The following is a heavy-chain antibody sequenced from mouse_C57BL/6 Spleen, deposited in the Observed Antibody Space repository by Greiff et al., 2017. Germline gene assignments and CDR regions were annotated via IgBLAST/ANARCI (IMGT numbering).Heavy chain of an antibody. V-gene: IGHV1-62-2*01. Sequence: QVQLQQSGAELVKPGASVKLSCKASGYTFTEYTIHWVKQRSGQGLGWIGWFYPGSGSIKYNEKFKDKATLTADKSSSTFYMELRRLTSEDSAVYFCARDDGYYVFDYWGQGTTLTVSS. CDR1: GYTFTEYT. D-gene: IGHD2-3*01. CDR3: ARDDGYYVFDY. CDR2: FYPGSGSI. J-gene: IGHJ2*01.